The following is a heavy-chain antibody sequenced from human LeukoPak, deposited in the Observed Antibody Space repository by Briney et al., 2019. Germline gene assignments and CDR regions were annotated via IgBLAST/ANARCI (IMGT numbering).Heavy chain of an antibody. V-gene: IGHV1-2*06. J-gene: IGHJ4*02. CDR3: ARYCSSTSCGRGYCSGGSPCKVY. D-gene: IGHD2-15*01. Sequence: RASVKVSCKASGYTFTSYAMHWVRQAPGQGLEWMGRINPNSGGTNYAQKFQGRVTMTRDTSISTAYMELSRLRSDDTAVYYCARYCSSTSCGRGYCSGGSPCKVYWGQGTLVTVSS. CDR1: GYTFTSYA. CDR2: INPNSGGT.